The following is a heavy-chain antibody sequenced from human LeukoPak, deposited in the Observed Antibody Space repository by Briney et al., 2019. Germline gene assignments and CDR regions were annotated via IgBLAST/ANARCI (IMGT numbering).Heavy chain of an antibody. CDR3: ARELKYYGSGGDQGYFDY. CDR2: IWYDGTNK. CDR1: GFSFSSYG. Sequence: PGRSLRLSCAASGFSFSSYGMHWVRQAPGKGLEWVAVIWYDGTNKYYADSVKGRFTISRDNPKNTLYLQMNSLRAEDMAVYYCARELKYYGSGGDQGYFDYWGQGTLVTVSS. D-gene: IGHD3-10*01. V-gene: IGHV3-33*01. J-gene: IGHJ4*02.